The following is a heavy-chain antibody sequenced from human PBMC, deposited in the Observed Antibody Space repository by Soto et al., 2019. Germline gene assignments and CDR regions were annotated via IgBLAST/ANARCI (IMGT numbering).Heavy chain of an antibody. CDR2: IDWNDDK. Sequence: SGPTLVNPTQTLTLTCTISGFSLSTDAMCVSWIRQPPGKALEWLARIDWNDDKYYSTSLKTRLTISKDTSKNQAALTMTKLDRADTATYYCARVWWFGEKEYFQNWGQGTLVTVSS. D-gene: IGHD2-21*01. CDR1: GFSLSTDAMC. CDR3: ARVWWFGEKEYFQN. V-gene: IGHV2-70*11. J-gene: IGHJ1*01.